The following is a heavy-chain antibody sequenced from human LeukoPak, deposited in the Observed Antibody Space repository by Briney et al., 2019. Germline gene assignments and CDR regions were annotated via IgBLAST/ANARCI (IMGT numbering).Heavy chain of an antibody. V-gene: IGHV4-38-2*02. Sequence: SETLSLTCAVSGYSISSGYYWGWIRQPPGKGLEWIGNIYHGGSTYYNPSLKSRVTISVDTSKNQFSLKLSSVTAADTAVYYCARELAGYYFDSWGQGTLVTVSS. CDR3: ARELAGYYFDS. J-gene: IGHJ4*02. CDR2: IYHGGST. CDR1: GYSISSGYY. D-gene: IGHD6-19*01.